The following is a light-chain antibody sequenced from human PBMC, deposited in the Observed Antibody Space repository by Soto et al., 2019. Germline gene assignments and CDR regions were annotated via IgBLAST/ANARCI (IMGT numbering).Light chain of an antibody. V-gene: IGKV1-27*01. J-gene: IGKJ1*01. CDR2: AAS. CDR1: QGCSNY. CDR3: QKYNSAPWT. Sequence: DIQMTQSPSSLSAAVGDRVTITCRASQGCSNYLAWYQQKPGKVPKLLIYAASTLQSVVPSRFSGSGSGTDFTLPISSLQPEDVATHYCQKYNSAPWTFGQGTKVEIK.